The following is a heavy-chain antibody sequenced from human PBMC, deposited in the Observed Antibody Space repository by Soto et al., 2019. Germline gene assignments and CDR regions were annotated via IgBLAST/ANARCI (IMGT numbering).Heavy chain of an antibody. CDR1: GFTFSSYG. CDR3: AKDRYYYDSSRNFDY. J-gene: IGHJ4*02. D-gene: IGHD3-22*01. V-gene: IGHV3-30*18. Sequence: QVQLVESGGGVVQPGRSLRLSCAASGFTFSSYGMPWVRQAPGKGLEWVAVISYDGSNKYYADSVKGRFTISRDNSKNTLYLQMNSLRAEDTAVYYCAKDRYYYDSSRNFDYWGQGTLVTVSS. CDR2: ISYDGSNK.